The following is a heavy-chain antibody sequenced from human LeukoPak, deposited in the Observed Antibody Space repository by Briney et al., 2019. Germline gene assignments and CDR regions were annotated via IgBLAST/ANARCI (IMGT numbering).Heavy chain of an antibody. CDR1: GFTFSSYA. CDR3: AREQLLWFGELLPRGWFDP. Sequence: LTGGSLRLSCAASGFTFSSYAMHWVRQAPGKGLEWVAVISYDGSNKYYADSVKGRFTISRDNSKNTLYLQMNSLRAEDTAVYYCAREQLLWFGELLPRGWFDPWGQGTLVTVSS. CDR2: ISYDGSNK. D-gene: IGHD3-10*01. J-gene: IGHJ5*02. V-gene: IGHV3-30-3*01.